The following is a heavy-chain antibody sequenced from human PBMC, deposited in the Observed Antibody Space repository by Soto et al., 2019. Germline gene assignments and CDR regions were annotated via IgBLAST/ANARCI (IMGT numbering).Heavy chain of an antibody. V-gene: IGHV1-69*13. Sequence: GASVKVSCKASGGTFSSYAISWVRHAPGQGLEWMGGIIPIFGTANYAQKFQGRVTITADESTSTAYMELSSLRSEDTAVYYCARSYYDILTGPPWADYYGMDVWGQGTTVTVSS. CDR2: IIPIFGTA. J-gene: IGHJ6*02. CDR3: ARSYYDILTGPPWADYYGMDV. CDR1: GGTFSSYA. D-gene: IGHD3-9*01.